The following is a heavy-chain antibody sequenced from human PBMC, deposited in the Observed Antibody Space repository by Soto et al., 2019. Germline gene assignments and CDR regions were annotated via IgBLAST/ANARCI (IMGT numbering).Heavy chain of an antibody. Sequence: QVQLVQSGAEVKKPGASVKVSCEASGYPFTAFDINWVRQAAGQGLEWMGWMNPSSGDSAFAQRFQDRITMTRTTPISTAYMELSRLTSDDTAVYYCVRQPGGVATPGDDYWGQGTLVTVSS. CDR3: VRQPGGVATPGDDY. V-gene: IGHV1-8*01. D-gene: IGHD2-15*01. CDR1: GYPFTAFD. J-gene: IGHJ4*02. CDR2: MNPSSGDS.